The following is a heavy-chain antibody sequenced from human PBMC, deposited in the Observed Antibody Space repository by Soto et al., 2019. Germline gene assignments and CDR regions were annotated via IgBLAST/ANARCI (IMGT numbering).Heavy chain of an antibody. CDR2: INPNSGGT. CDR3: ARGDCSGGSCSEYYYYYGMDV. Sequence: ASVKVSCKASGYTFNGYYMHWVRQAPGQGLEWMGWINPNSGGTNYAQKFQGWVTMTRDTSISTAYMELSRLRSDDTAVYYCARGDCSGGSCSEYYYYYGMDVWGQGTTVTVSS. CDR1: GYTFNGYY. V-gene: IGHV1-2*04. D-gene: IGHD2-15*01. J-gene: IGHJ6*02.